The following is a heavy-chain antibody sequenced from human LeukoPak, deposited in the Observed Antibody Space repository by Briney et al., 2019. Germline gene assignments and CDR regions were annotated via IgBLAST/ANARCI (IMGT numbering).Heavy chain of an antibody. CDR1: GDSVSSKSTA. Sequence: SQTLSLTCAISGDSVSSKSTAWNWIRQSPSRGLECLGRTYYSSKWYTGYAVSVKGRITINPDTSKNQFSLQLNSVTPEDTAVYYCARGIWLRRPKRQNDAFDIWGQGTMVTVSS. J-gene: IGHJ3*02. CDR2: TYYSSKWYT. CDR3: ARGIWLRRPKRQNDAFDI. D-gene: IGHD5-12*01. V-gene: IGHV6-1*01.